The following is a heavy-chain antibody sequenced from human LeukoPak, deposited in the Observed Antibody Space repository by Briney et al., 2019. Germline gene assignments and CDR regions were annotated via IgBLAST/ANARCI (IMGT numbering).Heavy chain of an antibody. CDR3: ARDRCSSTSCYNTPNWFDP. J-gene: IGHJ5*02. D-gene: IGHD2-2*02. CDR1: GFKFDDYG. Sequence: GGSLRLSCAASGFKFDDYGMSWVRQVPGKGLEWVSGINWNGGSRGYADSVKGRFTISRDNAMNSVYLQMNSLRSEDTAFYHCARDRCSSTSCYNTPNWFDPWGQGTLVTVSS. V-gene: IGHV3-20*01. CDR2: INWNGGSR.